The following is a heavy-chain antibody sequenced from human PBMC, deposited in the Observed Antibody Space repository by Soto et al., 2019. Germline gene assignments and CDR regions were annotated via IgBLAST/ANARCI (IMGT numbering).Heavy chain of an antibody. J-gene: IGHJ4*02. CDR3: ARGVFGGYPIDY. Sequence: SEKVSCKASGGTFSSYAISWVRQAPGQGLEWMGGIIPIFGTANYAQKFQGRVTITADESTSTAYMELSSLRSEDTAIYYCARGVFGGYPIDYWGQGTLVTVSS. CDR2: IIPIFGTA. CDR1: GGTFSSYA. V-gene: IGHV1-69*13. D-gene: IGHD5-12*01.